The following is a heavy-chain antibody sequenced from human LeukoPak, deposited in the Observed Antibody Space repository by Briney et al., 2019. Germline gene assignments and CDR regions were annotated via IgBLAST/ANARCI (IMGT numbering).Heavy chain of an antibody. J-gene: IGHJ4*02. CDR1: GYSFSSYW. CDR2: IDPGDSFT. CDR3: ARLWYYDSSGPDY. Sequence: TAGESLKISCKGSGYSFSSYWISWVRQMPGKGLEWMGRIDPGDSFTKYRPSLEGRVTISADKSLSTAYLQWSSLKASDTAMYYCARLWYYDSSGPDYWGQGTLVTVSS. D-gene: IGHD3-22*01. V-gene: IGHV5-10-1*01.